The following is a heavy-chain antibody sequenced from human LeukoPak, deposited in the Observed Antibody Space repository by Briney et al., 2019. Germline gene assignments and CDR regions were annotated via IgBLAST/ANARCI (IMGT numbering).Heavy chain of an antibody. CDR3: ARPQVGATRYFQH. Sequence: PGGSLRLSCAASGFTLSDHYMDWVRQAPGKGLEWVGCSRNKANSYTTEYAASVKGRFTILRDDSKNSLYLQMDSLDSEDTAVYYCARPQVGATRYFQHWGQGTLVTVSS. CDR2: SRNKANSYTT. V-gene: IGHV3-72*01. J-gene: IGHJ1*01. D-gene: IGHD1-26*01. CDR1: GFTLSDHY.